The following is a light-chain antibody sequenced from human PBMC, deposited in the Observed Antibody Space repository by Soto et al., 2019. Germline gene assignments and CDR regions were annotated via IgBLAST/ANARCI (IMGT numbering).Light chain of an antibody. Sequence: EILSTQYPATVPLPQGERATLSCRASQSVSSYLAWYQQKPGQAPRLLIYDASNRATGIPARFSGSGSGTDFTLTISSLEPEDFAVYYCQQRSNWPLTFGGGTKVDIK. CDR1: QSVSSY. CDR2: DAS. J-gene: IGKJ4*01. V-gene: IGKV3-11*01. CDR3: QQRSNWPLT.